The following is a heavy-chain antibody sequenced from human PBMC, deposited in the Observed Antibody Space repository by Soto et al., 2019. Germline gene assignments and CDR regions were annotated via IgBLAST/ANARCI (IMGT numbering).Heavy chain of an antibody. CDR2: VIPIFGTA. CDR3: ARDGGVYDYSPFDY. D-gene: IGHD4-4*01. V-gene: IGHV1-69*12. Sequence: QVQLVQSGAEVKKPGSSVKVSCKASGGTFSSYAISWVRQAPGQGLEWMGGVIPIFGTADYAQKFQGRVTITADESTSTAYMELSSVRSEDTAVYYCARDGGVYDYSPFDYWGQGTLVTVSS. J-gene: IGHJ4*02. CDR1: GGTFSSYA.